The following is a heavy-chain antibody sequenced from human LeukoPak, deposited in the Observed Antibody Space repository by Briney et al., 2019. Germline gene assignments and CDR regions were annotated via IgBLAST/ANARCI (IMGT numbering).Heavy chain of an antibody. CDR2: IRSNLYLGAT. D-gene: IGHD1-26*01. V-gene: IGHV3-15*01. J-gene: IGHJ3*01. CDR3: ATDWGSGNYYLRELDL. Sequence: GGSLRLSCAASGFTFSNAWLHWVRQAPGKGLEWVGRIRSNLYLGATDFAAPVKGRFTISRDDSKNTLYLQMDSLKTEDTAMYYCATDWGSGNYYLRELDLWGQGTMVVVSS. CDR1: GFTFSNAW.